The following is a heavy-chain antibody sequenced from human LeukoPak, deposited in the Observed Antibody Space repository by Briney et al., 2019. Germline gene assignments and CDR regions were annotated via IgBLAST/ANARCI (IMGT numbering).Heavy chain of an antibody. V-gene: IGHV4-30-2*01. CDR2: IYHSEST. CDR3: ARGNSSSWYGYYFDY. CDR1: GGSTSGGGYC. D-gene: IGHD6-13*01. Sequence: SQTLSPTCAVFGGSTSGGGYCGRSIRQPPGNCLEWSGYIYHSESTYYNPSLKSRVTISVDRPQNQFSLKLSSVTAADTAVYYCARGNSSSWYGYYFDYWGQGTLVTVSS. J-gene: IGHJ4*02.